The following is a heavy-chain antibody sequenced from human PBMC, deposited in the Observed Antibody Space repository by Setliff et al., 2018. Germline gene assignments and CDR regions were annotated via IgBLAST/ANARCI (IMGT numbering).Heavy chain of an antibody. Sequence: PWGSLRLSCAASGFTFSDYYMTWIRQAPGKGLEWVSYISRGGNTIYYADSVKGRFTISRDNARDLLFLQMNTLRAEDTAVYYCAREVVGAPSAFDIWGQGTMVTVSS. CDR2: ISRGGNTI. D-gene: IGHD1-26*01. V-gene: IGHV3-11*04. CDR1: GFTFSDYY. J-gene: IGHJ3*02. CDR3: AREVVGAPSAFDI.